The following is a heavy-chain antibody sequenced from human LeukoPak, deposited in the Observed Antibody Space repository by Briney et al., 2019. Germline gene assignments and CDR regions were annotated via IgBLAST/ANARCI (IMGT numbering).Heavy chain of an antibody. V-gene: IGHV3-30*01. CDR3: ARNYDSSGYLGFGFDY. CDR2: ISYDGSNK. J-gene: IGHJ4*02. Sequence: GRSLRLSCAASGFTFSSYAMHWVRQAPGKGLEWVAVISYDGSNKYYADSVKGRFTISRDNSKNTLYLQMNSLRAEDTAVYYCARNYDSSGYLGFGFDYWGQGTLVTVSS. CDR1: GFTFSSYA. D-gene: IGHD3-22*01.